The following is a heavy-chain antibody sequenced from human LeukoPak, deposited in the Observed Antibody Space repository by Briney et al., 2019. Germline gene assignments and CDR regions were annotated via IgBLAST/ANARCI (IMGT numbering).Heavy chain of an antibody. CDR1: GGTFSSYA. V-gene: IGHV1-69*05. D-gene: IGHD1-14*01. J-gene: IGHJ6*03. Sequence: SVKVSCKASGGTFSSYAISWVRQAPGQGLEWMGGIIPIFGTANYAQKFQGRVTITTDESTSTAYMELSRLRSEDTAVYYCAREATGDYYYYMDVWGKGTTVTVSS. CDR2: IIPIFGTA. CDR3: AREATGDYYYYMDV.